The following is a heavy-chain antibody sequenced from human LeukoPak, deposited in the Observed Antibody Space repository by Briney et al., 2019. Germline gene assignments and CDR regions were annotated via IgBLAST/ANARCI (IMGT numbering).Heavy chain of an antibody. CDR3: ASLRGGFGELLVDI. V-gene: IGHV1-2*02. J-gene: IGHJ3*02. Sequence: ASVKVSCKASGYTFTGYYMHWVRQAPGQGLEWMGWINPNSGGTNYAQKFQGRVTMTRATSLSTAYLELSRPRSDDTAVYYRASLRGGFGELLVDIWGQGTMVTVSS. CDR1: GYTFTGYY. CDR2: INPNSGGT. D-gene: IGHD3-10*01.